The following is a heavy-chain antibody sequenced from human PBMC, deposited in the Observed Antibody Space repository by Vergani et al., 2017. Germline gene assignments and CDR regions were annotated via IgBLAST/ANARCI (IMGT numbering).Heavy chain of an antibody. CDR1: GFSFSTYS. CDR3: ARKEYYGGKDYYQVEPFDY. Sequence: EVQLVESGGGLVKPGGSLRLSCAASGFSFSTYSINWVRQAPGKGLEWVSSISGRSNYIYYADSLKGRFTISRDNSKNSVYLQMNSLRAEDTAIYYCARKEYYGGKDYYQVEPFDYWGQGTLVTVSS. J-gene: IGHJ4*02. V-gene: IGHV3-21*06. CDR2: ISGRSNYI. D-gene: IGHD2-21*01.